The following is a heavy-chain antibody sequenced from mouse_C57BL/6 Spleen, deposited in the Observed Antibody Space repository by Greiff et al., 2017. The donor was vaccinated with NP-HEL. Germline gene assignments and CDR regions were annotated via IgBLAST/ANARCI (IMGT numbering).Heavy chain of an antibody. J-gene: IGHJ1*03. CDR3: VGHYDYPDWYFDV. D-gene: IGHD2-4*01. Sequence: VQLKQPGAELVKPGASVKMSCKASGYTFTSYWITWVKQRPGQGLEWIGDIYPGSGSTNYNEKFKSKATLTVDTSSSTAYMQLSSLTSEDSAVYYCVGHYDYPDWYFDVWGTGTTVTVSS. V-gene: IGHV1-55*01. CDR2: IYPGSGST. CDR1: GYTFTSYW.